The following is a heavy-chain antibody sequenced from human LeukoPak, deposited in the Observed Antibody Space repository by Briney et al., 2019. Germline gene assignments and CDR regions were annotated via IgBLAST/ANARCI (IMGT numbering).Heavy chain of an antibody. CDR2: IKQDGSEK. D-gene: IGHD2-2*02. J-gene: IGHJ4*02. CDR3: ARDPTRYCSSTSCYTGEGFDY. Sequence: PGGSLSLSCAASGFTFSSYWMSWVRQAPGKGLEWVANIKQDGSEKYYVDSVKGRFTTSRDNAKNSLYLQMNSLRAEDTAVYYCARDPTRYCSSTSCYTGEGFDYWGQGTLVTVSS. V-gene: IGHV3-7*01. CDR1: GFTFSSYW.